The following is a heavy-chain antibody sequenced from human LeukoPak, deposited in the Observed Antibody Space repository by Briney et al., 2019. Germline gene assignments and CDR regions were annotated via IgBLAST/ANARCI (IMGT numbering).Heavy chain of an antibody. CDR2: IISSSSYI. Sequence: GESLRLSCSASGFTFSDSYMNWVRQAPGKGLEWVSSIISSSSYIYYADSVKGRFTISRDNAKNSLYLQMNSLRAEDTAVYYCAKEGGVYSTPYYMDVWGKGTTVTVSS. J-gene: IGHJ6*03. V-gene: IGHV3-21*01. D-gene: IGHD1-26*01. CDR1: GFTFSDSY. CDR3: AKEGGVYSTPYYMDV.